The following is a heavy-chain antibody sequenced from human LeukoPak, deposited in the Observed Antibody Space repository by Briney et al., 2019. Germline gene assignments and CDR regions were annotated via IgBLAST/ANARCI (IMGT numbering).Heavy chain of an antibody. D-gene: IGHD5-18*01. Sequence: GGSLRLSCAASGFTFSSYEMNWLRQAPGKGLEWVSYISSSGSTIFYADSVKGRFTISRDNAKNSLYLQLNSLRAEDTAVYYCARDPVDTTGLDFWGQGTLVTVSS. V-gene: IGHV3-48*03. J-gene: IGHJ4*02. CDR1: GFTFSSYE. CDR3: ARDPVDTTGLDF. CDR2: ISSSGSTI.